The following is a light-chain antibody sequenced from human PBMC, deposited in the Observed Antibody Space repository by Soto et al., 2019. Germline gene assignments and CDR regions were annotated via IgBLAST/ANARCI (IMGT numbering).Light chain of an antibody. V-gene: IGKV1-5*03. CDR1: QSISSR. Sequence: DIQMTQSPSTLSASIGDRVTITCRASQSISSRLAWYQQKPGKAPKLLIHEASSLESGVPSRFSGSGSETEFPLTISSLQPDDFANYYCQQYNSYPLTFGGGTKVEIK. J-gene: IGKJ4*01. CDR2: EAS. CDR3: QQYNSYPLT.